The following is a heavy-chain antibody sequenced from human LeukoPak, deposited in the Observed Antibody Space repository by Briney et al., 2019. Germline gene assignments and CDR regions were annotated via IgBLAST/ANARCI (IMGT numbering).Heavy chain of an antibody. CDR3: ARGFGAHDYDIDY. V-gene: IGHV1-8*01. D-gene: IGHD4-17*01. Sequence: ASVTVSCTASGYTFTSYDINWVRQATGQGLEWMGWVNPNSGNTGYAQKFQGRVTMTRDTSIGTAYMELSSLRPEDTAIYYCARGFGAHDYDIDYWGQGTLVTVSS. CDR2: VNPNSGNT. J-gene: IGHJ4*02. CDR1: GYTFTSYD.